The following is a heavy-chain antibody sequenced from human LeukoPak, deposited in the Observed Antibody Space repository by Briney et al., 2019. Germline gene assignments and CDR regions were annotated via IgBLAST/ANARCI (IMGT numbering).Heavy chain of an antibody. V-gene: IGHV5-51*01. Sequence: GESLEISCRGSGYSFTSYWIGWVRQMPGKGLEWMGIIYPGDSDTRYSPSFEGQVTISADKSISTAYLQWSSLKASDTAMYYCARRAGDGSDAFDIWGQGTMVTVSS. J-gene: IGHJ3*02. CDR2: IYPGDSDT. CDR1: GYSFTSYW. CDR3: ARRAGDGSDAFDI. D-gene: IGHD7-27*01.